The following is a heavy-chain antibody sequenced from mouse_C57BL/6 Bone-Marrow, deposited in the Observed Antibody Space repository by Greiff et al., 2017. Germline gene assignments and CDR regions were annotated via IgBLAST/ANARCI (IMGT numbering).Heavy chain of an antibody. Sequence: VQLKESGAELARPGASVKLSCKASGYTFTSYGISWVKQRTGQGLEWIGEIYPRSGNTYYNEKFKGKATLTADKSSSTAYMELRSLTSEDSAVYFCARYDYESYWYFDVWGTGTTVTVSS. J-gene: IGHJ1*03. CDR3: ARYDYESYWYFDV. CDR1: GYTFTSYG. D-gene: IGHD2-4*01. CDR2: IYPRSGNT. V-gene: IGHV1-81*01.